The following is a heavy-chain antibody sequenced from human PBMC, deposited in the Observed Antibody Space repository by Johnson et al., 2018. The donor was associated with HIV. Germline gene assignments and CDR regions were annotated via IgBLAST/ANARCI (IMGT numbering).Heavy chain of an antibody. CDR1: GFTFSSCG. CDR3: AKGMGQWLARGAFDI. J-gene: IGHJ3*02. CDR2: ISYDGSYR. V-gene: IGHV3-30*18. D-gene: IGHD6-19*01. Sequence: QVQLVESGGGVVQPGRSLRLSCAASGFTFSSCGMHWVRQAPGKGLEWVAVISYDGSYRYYADSVKGRFTISRDNAKNTLYLQMNSLRAEDTAVYYCAKGMGQWLARGAFDIWGQGTMVTVSS.